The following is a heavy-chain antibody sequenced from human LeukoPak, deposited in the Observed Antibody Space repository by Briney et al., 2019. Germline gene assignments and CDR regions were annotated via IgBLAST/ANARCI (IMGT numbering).Heavy chain of an antibody. V-gene: IGHV1-8*03. D-gene: IGHD6-13*01. CDR3: ARAYSSSWLNYYYYYMDV. J-gene: IGHJ6*03. CDR2: MNPNSGNT. CDR1: GYTFTSYD. Sequence: ASVKVSCKASGYTFTSYDINWVRQATGQGLEWMGWMNPNSGNTGHAQKFQGRVTITRNTSISTAYMELSSLRSEDTAVYYCARAYSSSWLNYYYYYMDVWGKGTTVTVSS.